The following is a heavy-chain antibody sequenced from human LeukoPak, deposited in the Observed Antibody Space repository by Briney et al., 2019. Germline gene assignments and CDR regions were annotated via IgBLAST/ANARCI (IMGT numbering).Heavy chain of an antibody. D-gene: IGHD3-22*01. Sequence: ASVKVSCKASGYTFTSYGISWVRQAPGQGLEWMGWISACNGNTNYAQKLQGRVTMTTDTSTSTAYMELRSLRSDDTAVYYCAREGTYYYDSSGYYIAYWGQGTLVTVSS. CDR2: ISACNGNT. CDR1: GYTFTSYG. CDR3: AREGTYYYDSSGYYIAY. J-gene: IGHJ4*02. V-gene: IGHV1-18*01.